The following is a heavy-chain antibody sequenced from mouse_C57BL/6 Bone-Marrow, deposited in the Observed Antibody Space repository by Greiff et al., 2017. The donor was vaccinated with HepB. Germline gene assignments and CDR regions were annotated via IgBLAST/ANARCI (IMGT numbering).Heavy chain of an antibody. Sequence: QVQLQQPGAELVKPGASVKLSCKASGYTFTSYWMHWVKQRPGRGLEWIGRIDPSDSYTNYNQKFKGKSTLTVDKSSSTAYMQLSSLTSEDSAVYYCARGGYYRFDYWGQGTTLTVSS. CDR1: GYTFTSYW. V-gene: IGHV1-69*01. D-gene: IGHD2-3*01. J-gene: IGHJ2*01. CDR2: IDPSDSYT. CDR3: ARGGYYRFDY.